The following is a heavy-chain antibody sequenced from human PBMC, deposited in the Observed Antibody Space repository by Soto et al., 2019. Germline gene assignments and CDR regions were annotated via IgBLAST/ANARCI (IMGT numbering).Heavy chain of an antibody. Sequence: QLQLQESGPGLVKPWETLSLTCTVSYGSISVSNVFWGWVRQPPGKGLECIGNIDYSGTAYFNPSLGTRVTFPVDTSKNQFSLTLYSVTAADTAVYYCARTTGRHLDFWGQGILVTVSS. CDR2: IDYSGTA. J-gene: IGHJ4*02. V-gene: IGHV4-39*01. D-gene: IGHD4-4*01. CDR3: ARTTGRHLDF. CDR1: YGSISVSNVF.